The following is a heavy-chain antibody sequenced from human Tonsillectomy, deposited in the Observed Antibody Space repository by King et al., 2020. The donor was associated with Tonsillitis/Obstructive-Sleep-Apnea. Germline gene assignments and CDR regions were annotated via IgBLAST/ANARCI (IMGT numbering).Heavy chain of an antibody. D-gene: IGHD5-24*01. CDR3: TASNIMTTIRVHVVDY. J-gene: IGHJ4*02. CDR1: GFTFNNAW. CDR2: IRGDTDSGTA. V-gene: IGHV3-15*01. Sequence: QLVESGGGLVKPGGSLRLSCAASGFTFNNAWMPWVRQAPGKGLEWVGRIRGDTDSGTADYAAPVNGRFTVSSADSEGTLYLQMNSLTTEDAAADYGTASNIMTTIRVHVVDYWGQGTLVTVAS.